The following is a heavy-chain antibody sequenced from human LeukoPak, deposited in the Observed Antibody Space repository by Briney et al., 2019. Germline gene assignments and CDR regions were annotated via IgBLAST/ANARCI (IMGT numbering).Heavy chain of an antibody. CDR1: GVSISSGSNY. CDR3: ARSDGYGLVGI. V-gene: IGHV4-39*07. CDR2: IYSRGNT. Sequence: SETLSLTCSVSGVSISSGSNYWGWIRQPPGKTLEWIGSIYSRGNTYYNPSLKSRVIILIATAKNHFSLNLSSVTAADTAVYYCARSDGYGLVGIWGQGTMVTVSS. D-gene: IGHD3-10*01. J-gene: IGHJ3*02.